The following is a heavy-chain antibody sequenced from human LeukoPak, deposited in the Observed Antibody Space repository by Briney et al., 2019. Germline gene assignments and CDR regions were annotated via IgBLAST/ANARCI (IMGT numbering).Heavy chain of an antibody. CDR1: GFTVSSNY. D-gene: IGHD3-10*01. CDR2: ISSNGVNT. V-gene: IGHV3-64D*06. Sequence: GGSLRLSCAASGFTVSSNYMSWGRQAPGKGLEYVSGISSNGVNTYYADSVKGRFTISRDNSKNTLYLQMTSLRTEDTAVYYCVTSSGIWYGMDVWGQGTTVTVSS. J-gene: IGHJ6*02. CDR3: VTSSGIWYGMDV.